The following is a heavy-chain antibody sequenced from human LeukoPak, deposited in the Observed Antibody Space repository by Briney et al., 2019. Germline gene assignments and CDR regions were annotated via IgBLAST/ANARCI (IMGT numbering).Heavy chain of an antibody. CDR2: IYSGGST. V-gene: IGHV3-66*01. Sequence: PGGSLRLSCAAAGVTVSSNYMSLVRQAPGKGLEWVSVIYSGGSTYYADSVKGRFTISRDNSKNTLYLQMNSLRAEDTAVYYCASRYPHSRTTPDYWGQGTLVTVSS. D-gene: IGHD1-14*01. CDR1: GVTVSSNY. CDR3: ASRYPHSRTTPDY. J-gene: IGHJ4*02.